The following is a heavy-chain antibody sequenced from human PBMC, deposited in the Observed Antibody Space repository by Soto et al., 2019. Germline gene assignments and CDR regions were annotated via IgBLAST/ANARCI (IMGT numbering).Heavy chain of an antibody. D-gene: IGHD6-19*01. CDR2: ISSSSSYI. Sequence: PGGSLRLSCAASGFTFSSYSMNWVRQAPGKGLEWVSSISSSSSYIYYADSVKGRFTISRDNAKNSLYPQMNSLRAVDTAVYYCARDPEYSSGWYGSDWYFDLWGRGTLVTVSS. V-gene: IGHV3-21*01. CDR3: ARDPEYSSGWYGSDWYFDL. J-gene: IGHJ2*01. CDR1: GFTFSSYS.